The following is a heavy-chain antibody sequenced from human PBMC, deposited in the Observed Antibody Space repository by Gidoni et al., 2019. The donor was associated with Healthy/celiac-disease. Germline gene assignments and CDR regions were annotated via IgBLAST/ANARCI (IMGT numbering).Heavy chain of an antibody. CDR3: ARARGGRYYYDSSGWIFDY. CDR2: ISNDGRHK. Sequence: QVQLVESGGGVVQPGRSLTLSCAAPGIPFSSLALHWVRLATGKGLEWVAFISNDGRHKYYADAVKGRFTNSRDNSKNTLYLQMNSLRAEDTAVYYCARARGGRYYYDSSGWIFDYWGQGTLITVSS. CDR1: GIPFSSLA. D-gene: IGHD3-22*01. J-gene: IGHJ4*02. V-gene: IGHV3-30*04.